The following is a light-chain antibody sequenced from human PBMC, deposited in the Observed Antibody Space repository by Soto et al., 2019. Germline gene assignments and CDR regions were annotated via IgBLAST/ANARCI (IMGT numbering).Light chain of an antibody. CDR3: QQSYITPWT. Sequence: DVQLTQSPSSLSASVGDRVSVTFRASQSISNYLNWYQQKPGEAPKVLIYAASSLQSGVPSRFSGSGSGTDFTLTISSLQPEDFATYHCQQSYITPWTFGQGRKVDIK. CDR1: QSISNY. V-gene: IGKV1-39*01. J-gene: IGKJ1*01. CDR2: AAS.